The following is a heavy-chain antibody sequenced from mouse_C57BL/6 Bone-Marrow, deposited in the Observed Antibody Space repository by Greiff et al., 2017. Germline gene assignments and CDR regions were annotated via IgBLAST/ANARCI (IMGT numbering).Heavy chain of an antibody. CDR3: ARGRYPYAMDY. D-gene: IGHD2-12*01. CDR1: GFTFSDYY. Sequence: EVQLVESEGGLVQPGSSMKLSCTASGFTFSDYYMAWVRQVPEKGLEWVANINYDGSSTYYLDSLKSRFIISRDNAKNILYLQMSSLKSEDTATYCGARGRYPYAMDYWGQGTSVTVSS. CDR2: INYDGSST. J-gene: IGHJ4*01. V-gene: IGHV5-16*01.